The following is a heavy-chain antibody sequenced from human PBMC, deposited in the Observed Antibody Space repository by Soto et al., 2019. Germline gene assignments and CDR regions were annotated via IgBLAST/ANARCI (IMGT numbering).Heavy chain of an antibody. CDR2: IYHSGST. J-gene: IGHJ4*01. D-gene: IGHD3-10*01. CDR1: GGSISSGGYC. CDR3: AIPRNYGPGSYLYCFDY. Sequence: SXSLCVTWGVSGGSISSGGYCWSWIRQPPGKGLEWIGYIYHSGSTYYNPSLKSRVTISEDRSKNQFSLKLSSVTAADTAVYYCAIPRNYGPGSYLYCFDYCGQGTLVTXSS. V-gene: IGHV4-30-2*01.